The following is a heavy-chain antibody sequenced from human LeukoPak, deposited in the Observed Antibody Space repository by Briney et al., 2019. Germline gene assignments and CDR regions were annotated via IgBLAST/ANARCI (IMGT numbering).Heavy chain of an antibody. CDR2: MSASGGST. CDR1: GFTFRSYG. V-gene: IGHV3-23*01. CDR3: AKDGYGDYSDYYYYRGMDV. J-gene: IGHJ6*02. Sequence: GGSLRLSCAASGFTFRSYGMHWVRQAPGKGLEWVSSMSASGGSTYYADSVKGRFTMSRDNSKNTLYLQMSSLRAEDTAVYYCAKDGYGDYSDYYYYRGMDVSGQGTTVTVSS. D-gene: IGHD4-17*01.